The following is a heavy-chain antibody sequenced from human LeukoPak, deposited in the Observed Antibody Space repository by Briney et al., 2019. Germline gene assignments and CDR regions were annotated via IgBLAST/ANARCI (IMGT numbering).Heavy chain of an antibody. Sequence: EASVKVSCKASGYTFSNYGIHWVRQAPGQRLECLGWISVGNGNTKYPQNFQGRVTITRDTSATTAYMELSNLRPEDTAVYYCARALVPGSGSYYDWFDPWGQGTLVTVSS. CDR3: ARALVPGSGSYYDWFDP. CDR1: GYTFSNYG. V-gene: IGHV1-3*01. J-gene: IGHJ5*02. CDR2: ISVGNGNT. D-gene: IGHD3-10*01.